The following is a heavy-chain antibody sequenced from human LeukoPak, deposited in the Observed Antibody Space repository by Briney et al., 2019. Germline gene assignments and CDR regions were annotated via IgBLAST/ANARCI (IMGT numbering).Heavy chain of an antibody. V-gene: IGHV4-4*09. J-gene: IGHJ3*02. CDR3: ARLPVAYCGGDCYSGAFDI. Sequence: SETLSLTCTVSGGSINSYYWSWIRQPPGKGLEWIGDIYTSGSTNYNPSLKSRVTISVDTSKNQFSLKLSSVTAADTAVYYCARLPVAYCGGDCYSGAFDIWGQGTMVTVSS. CDR2: IYTSGST. CDR1: GGSINSYY. D-gene: IGHD2-21*02.